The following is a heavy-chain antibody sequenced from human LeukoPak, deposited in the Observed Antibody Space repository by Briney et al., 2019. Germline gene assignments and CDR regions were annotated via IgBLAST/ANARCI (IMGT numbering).Heavy chain of an antibody. CDR1: GFTFSSYG. J-gene: IGHJ4*02. CDR3: ARTRVSGGTFYHPFDY. V-gene: IGHV3-30*02. Sequence: GGSLRLSCAASGFTFSSYGMHWVRQAPGKGLEWVAFIRYDGSNKYYADSVKGRFTISRDNSKNTLYLQMNSLRAEDTAVYSCARTRVSGGTFYHPFDYWGQGTLVTVSS. D-gene: IGHD2-15*01. CDR2: IRYDGSNK.